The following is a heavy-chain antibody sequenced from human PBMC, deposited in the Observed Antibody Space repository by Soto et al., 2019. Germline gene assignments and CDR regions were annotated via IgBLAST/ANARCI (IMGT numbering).Heavy chain of an antibody. CDR2: ISPYTGNT. CDR3: VMVDNYVTPTPQDV. CDR1: GYIFVNYG. D-gene: IGHD3-16*01. J-gene: IGHJ6*02. V-gene: IGHV1-18*01. Sequence: QVQLVQSGDEVKKPGASVKVSCKASGYIFVNYGIAGVRQAPGQGLEWMGWISPYTGNTHSATKVKGRLTMTTDTSTSTADMDLGSLTSDDTAVYYCVMVDNYVTPTPQDVWGQGTTVTVSS.